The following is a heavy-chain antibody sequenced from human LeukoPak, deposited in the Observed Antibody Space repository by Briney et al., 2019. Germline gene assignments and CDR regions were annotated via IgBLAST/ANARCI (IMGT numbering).Heavy chain of an antibody. Sequence: GGSLRLSCAASGFTFSDYYMSWIRQAPGKGLEWVSYISSSGSTIYYADSVKGRFTISRDNAKNSLYLQMNSLRAEDTAVYYCARVYRGGLSSGSSQPYFDYWGQGTLVTVSS. CDR1: GFTFSDYY. J-gene: IGHJ4*02. CDR2: ISSSGSTI. D-gene: IGHD3-10*01. V-gene: IGHV3-11*01. CDR3: ARVYRGGLSSGSSQPYFDY.